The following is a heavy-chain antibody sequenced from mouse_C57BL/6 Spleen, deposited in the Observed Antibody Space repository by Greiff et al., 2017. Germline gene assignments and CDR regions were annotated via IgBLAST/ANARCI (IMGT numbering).Heavy chain of an antibody. CDR1: GYTFTSYG. V-gene: IGHV1-81*01. J-gene: IGHJ1*03. CDR3: ADYYGSSCGYFDV. Sequence: VQLQQSGAELARPGASVKLSCTASGYTFTSYGIRWVKQRTGQGLEWIGEIYPGSGNTKYNAKFKGKATLTVDTSSSTAYMQLSSLTSEDSAVYFCADYYGSSCGYFDVWGTGTTVTVSS. D-gene: IGHD1-1*01. CDR2: IYPGSGNT.